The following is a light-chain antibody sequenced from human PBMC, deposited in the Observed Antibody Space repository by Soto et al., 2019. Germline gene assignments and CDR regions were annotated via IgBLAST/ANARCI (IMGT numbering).Light chain of an antibody. V-gene: IGKV1-33*01. CDR3: QQYDNLPYT. CDR2: DAS. CDR1: QDISNY. J-gene: IGKJ2*01. Sequence: DIQMTQSPSSLSASVGDRVTITCQASQDISNYLNWYQQKPGKAPKLLIYDASNLETGVPSRFSGSGSGTDFTFNISRLQPEDISTYYCQQYDNLPYTFGQGPKLEIK.